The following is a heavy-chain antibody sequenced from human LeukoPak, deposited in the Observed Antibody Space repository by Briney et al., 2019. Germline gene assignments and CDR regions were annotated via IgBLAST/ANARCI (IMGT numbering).Heavy chain of an antibody. V-gene: IGHV3-73*01. CDR1: DFTFSGSA. CDR3: TREVGSWFDY. D-gene: IGHD6-13*01. J-gene: IGHJ4*02. CDR2: IRDKANTYAT. Sequence: GGSLTLSCAASDFTFSGSAMHWVRQASGRGLEWVGRIRDKANTYATSYAASVKGRFTISRDDLKNTAYLQMNSLKTEDTALYYCTREVGSWFDYRGQGTLVTVSS.